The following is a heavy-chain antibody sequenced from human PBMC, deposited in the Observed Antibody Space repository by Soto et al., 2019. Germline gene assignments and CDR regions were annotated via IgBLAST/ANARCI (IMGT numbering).Heavy chain of an antibody. D-gene: IGHD3-10*01. CDR3: ARDLVRGVYYGMDV. Sequence: SETLSLTCTVSGGSISSYYWSWIRQPPGKGLEWIGYIYYSGCTNYNPSLKSRVTISVDTSKNQFSLKLSSVTAADTAVYYCARDLVRGVYYGMDVWGQGTTVTVSS. J-gene: IGHJ6*02. CDR2: IYYSGCT. V-gene: IGHV4-59*01. CDR1: GGSISSYY.